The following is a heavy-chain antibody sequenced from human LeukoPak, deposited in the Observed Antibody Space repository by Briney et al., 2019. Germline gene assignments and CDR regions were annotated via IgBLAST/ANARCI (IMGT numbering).Heavy chain of an antibody. D-gene: IGHD3-9*01. J-gene: IGHJ6*03. Sequence: GGSLRLSCAASGFTSDDDGMGWVRQAPGKGLEWVSGINWNGGRTDYADSVKGRFTISRDNAKNSLYLQMNSLRAEDTALYYCARVRNQYDILTGYDYYYMDVWGKGTTVTVSS. CDR3: ARVRNQYDILTGYDYYYMDV. CDR1: GFTSDDDG. V-gene: IGHV3-20*04. CDR2: INWNGGRT.